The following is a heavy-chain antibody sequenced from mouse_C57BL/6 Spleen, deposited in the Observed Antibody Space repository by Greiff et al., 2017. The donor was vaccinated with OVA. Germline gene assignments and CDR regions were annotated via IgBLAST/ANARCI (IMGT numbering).Heavy chain of an antibody. J-gene: IGHJ4*01. V-gene: IGHV1-61*01. Sequence: VQLQQPGAELVRPGSSVKLSCKASGYTFTSYWMDWVKQRPGQGLEWIGNIYPSDSETHYNQKFKDKATLTVDKSSSTAYMQLSSLTSEDSAVYYCARMEWSTRAMDYWGQGTSVTVSS. CDR2: IYPSDSET. CDR3: ARMEWSTRAMDY. CDR1: GYTFTSYW. D-gene: IGHD1-1*02.